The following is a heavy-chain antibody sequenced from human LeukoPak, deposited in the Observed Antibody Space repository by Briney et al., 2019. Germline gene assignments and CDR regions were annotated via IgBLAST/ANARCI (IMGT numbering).Heavy chain of an antibody. V-gene: IGHV3-20*04. CDR1: GFSFDDYG. CDR3: ARDKASYTWNYVPYWFDP. D-gene: IGHD1-7*01. Sequence: GGSLRLSCATSGFSFDDYGMSWVRQGPGKGLEWVSGISWNGGRTAYADSVKGRFTISRDNAKNSVYLQMNNLRAEDTALYYCARDKASYTWNYVPYWFDPWGQGTLVTVSS. CDR2: ISWNGGRT. J-gene: IGHJ5*02.